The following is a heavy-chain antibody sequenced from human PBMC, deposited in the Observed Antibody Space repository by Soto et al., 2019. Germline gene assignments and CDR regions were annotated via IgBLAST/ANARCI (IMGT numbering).Heavy chain of an antibody. CDR3: ARRRAALHPFYFHY. CDR2: FYSNDDK. V-gene: IGHV2-5*01. CDR1: GFSLTTNGVG. J-gene: IGHJ4*02. D-gene: IGHD6-13*01. Sequence: QITLKESGPTLVKPTQTLTLTCAFSGFSLTTNGVGVGWIRQPPGKALEWLALFYSNDDKSYSPSLESRLTITSDTSRNHLVLTLINMDPVDTATYYCARRRAALHPFYFHYWGQGALVTVSS.